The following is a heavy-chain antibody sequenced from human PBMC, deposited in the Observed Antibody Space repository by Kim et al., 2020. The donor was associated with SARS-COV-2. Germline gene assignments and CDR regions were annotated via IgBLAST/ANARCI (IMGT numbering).Heavy chain of an antibody. Sequence: SETLSLTCAVYGGSFSGYDWSWIRQPPGKGLEWVGKIHQSGNINYNPSLKSRVTMSIDTSKNQFPLRLTSVTAADTGFYYCARGRAGVVSAPSLGIGPHYDYLVMDVGAQRAADTVSS. CDR1: GGSFSGYD. CDR2: IHQSGNI. V-gene: IGHV4-34*01. D-gene: IGHD3-16*01. CDR3: ARGRAGVVSAPSLGIGPHYDYLVMDV. J-gene: IGHJ6*02.